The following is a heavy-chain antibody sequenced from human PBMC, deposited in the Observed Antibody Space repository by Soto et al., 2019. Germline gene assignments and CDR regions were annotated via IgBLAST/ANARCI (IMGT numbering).Heavy chain of an antibody. CDR1: GGSVSSGSYY. Sequence: SETLSLTCTVSGGSVSSGSYYWGWIRQPPGKGLEWIGYIYNSGSTNYNPSLKSRVTISVDTSKNQFSLKLSSVTAADTAVYYCARQVVAGGFDPWGQGTLVTVSS. V-gene: IGHV4-61*01. CDR2: IYNSGST. D-gene: IGHD1-26*01. J-gene: IGHJ5*02. CDR3: ARQVVAGGFDP.